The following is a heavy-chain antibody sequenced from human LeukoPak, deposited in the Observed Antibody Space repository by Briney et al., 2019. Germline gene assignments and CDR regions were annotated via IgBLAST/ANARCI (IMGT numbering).Heavy chain of an antibody. CDR1: GFIFSSRW. CDR2: INQGGNDK. CDR3: ATLKDAVTTFDN. Sequence: AGGSLRLSCAASGFIFSSRWMSWVRQAPGKGLEWVASINQGGNDKRHADSVKGRFTISRDNAKNSLSLQLNSPRAEDTAMYYCATLKDAVTTFDNWGQGTLVTVSS. D-gene: IGHD4-17*01. V-gene: IGHV3-7*01. J-gene: IGHJ4*02.